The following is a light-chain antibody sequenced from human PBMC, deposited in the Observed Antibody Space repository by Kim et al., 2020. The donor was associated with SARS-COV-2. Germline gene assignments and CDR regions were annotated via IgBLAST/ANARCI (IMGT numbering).Light chain of an antibody. V-gene: IGLV3-25*03. J-gene: IGLJ1*01. CDR3: QSSDSRGTYYV. CDR2: RDT. CDR1: ALPDQY. Sequence: PGQTARITCSGDALPDQYAYWYQQKPGQAPVMVIYRDTERPSGIPGRFSGSSSGTTVTLTISGVQAEDEADYYCQSSDSRGTYYVFGTGTKVTVL.